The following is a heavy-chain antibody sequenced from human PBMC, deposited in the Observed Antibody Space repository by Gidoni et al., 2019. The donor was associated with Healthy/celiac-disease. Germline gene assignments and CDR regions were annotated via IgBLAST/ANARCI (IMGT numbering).Heavy chain of an antibody. J-gene: IGHJ6*02. D-gene: IGHD3-22*01. CDR1: GGLIRCYF. Sequence: QVQLQESGPGLVKPSETLSLTCTVSGGLIRCYFWSWIRQPPGKGLEWIGYIYYSGSTNYNPSLKSRVTISVDTSKNQFSLKLSSVTAADTAVYYCARLTYYYDSSGYYYSSYYYYGMDVWGQGTTVTVSS. CDR2: IYYSGST. CDR3: ARLTYYYDSSGYYYSSYYYYGMDV. V-gene: IGHV4-59*01.